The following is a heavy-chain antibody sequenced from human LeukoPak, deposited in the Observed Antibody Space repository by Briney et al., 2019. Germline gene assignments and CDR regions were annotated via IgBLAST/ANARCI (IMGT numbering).Heavy chain of an antibody. CDR3: ASVSSSSGRYLLGL. CDR2: INSDGSST. V-gene: IGHV3-74*01. J-gene: IGHJ4*02. D-gene: IGHD1-26*01. CDR1: GFSFSSYW. Sequence: PGGSLRLSCATSGFSFSSYWMHWVRQAPGKGLVWVSHINSDGSSTSYADSVKGRFTISRDNAKNTLYLQMNSLRAEDTAVYYCASVSSSSGRYLLGLWGQGTLVIVSS.